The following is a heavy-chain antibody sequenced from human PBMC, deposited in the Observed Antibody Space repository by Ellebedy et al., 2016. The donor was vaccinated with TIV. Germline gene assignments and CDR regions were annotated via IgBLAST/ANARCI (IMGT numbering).Heavy chain of an antibody. CDR3: AKDLHYWSANDY. D-gene: IGHD3-3*01. CDR2: ISYDGSNK. J-gene: IGHJ4*02. Sequence: PGGSLRLSCAASGITLRSYGMHWVRQPPGKGLEWVAFISYDGSNKYYGDSVKGRFTISRDNFKNTLYLQMTSLRVEDTAVYFCAKDLHYWSANDYWGQGTLVTVSS. V-gene: IGHV3-30*18. CDR1: GITLRSYG.